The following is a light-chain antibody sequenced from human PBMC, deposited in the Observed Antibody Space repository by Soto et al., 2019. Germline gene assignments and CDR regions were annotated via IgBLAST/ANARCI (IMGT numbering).Light chain of an antibody. V-gene: IGLV2-14*01. Sequence: QSALTQPASVSGSPGQSITISCTGTSSDVGGYNYVSWYQHHPGKAPKLMIYEVINRPSGVSNRFSGSKSGNTASLTISGLQAEDEADYYCSSYTSTRSYVFGIGTKLTVL. CDR1: SSDVGGYNY. CDR2: EVI. J-gene: IGLJ1*01. CDR3: SSYTSTRSYV.